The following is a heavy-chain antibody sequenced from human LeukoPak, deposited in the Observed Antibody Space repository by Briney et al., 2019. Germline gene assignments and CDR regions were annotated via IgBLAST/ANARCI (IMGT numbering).Heavy chain of an antibody. D-gene: IGHD6-6*01. CDR1: GLTFRNYA. Sequence: GGSLRLSCAASGLTFRNYAMSWVRQAPGKGLEWVSVICANDGNTYYADAVKGRFTISRDNSKNTLYLQMNSLRAEDTAVYYCARDRQLVFDYWGQGTLVTVSS. V-gene: IGHV3-23*01. CDR2: ICANDGNT. J-gene: IGHJ4*02. CDR3: ARDRQLVFDY.